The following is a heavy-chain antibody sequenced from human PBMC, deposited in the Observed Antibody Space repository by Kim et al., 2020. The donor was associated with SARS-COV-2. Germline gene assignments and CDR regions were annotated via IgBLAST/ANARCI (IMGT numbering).Heavy chain of an antibody. D-gene: IGHD1-26*01. CDR2: ISYDGSNK. J-gene: IGHJ4*02. CDR3: AKETGWDLDY. V-gene: IGHV3-30*18. CDR1: GFTFSSYG. Sequence: GGSLRLSCAASGFTFSSYGMHWVRQAPGKGLEWVAVISYDGSNKYYADSVKGRFTISRDNSKNTPYLQMNSLRAEDTAVYYCAKETGWDLDYWGQGTLVTVSS.